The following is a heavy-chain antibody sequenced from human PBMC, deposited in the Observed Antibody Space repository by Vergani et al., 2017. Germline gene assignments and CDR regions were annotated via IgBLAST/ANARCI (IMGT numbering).Heavy chain of an antibody. J-gene: IGHJ6*03. CDR1: GASVGSGGYY. CDR2: IYYSAPT. Sequence: QVQLQESGPGLVKASQTLSLTCSVSGASVGSGGYYWSWVRQRPGMGLDWIGYIYYSAPTYYKPSLESRLTISVDTSENHLSLKLTTVTAADTAVYYCARQKDDYMDVWGKGATVTVS. V-gene: IGHV4-31*03. CDR3: ARQKDDYMDV.